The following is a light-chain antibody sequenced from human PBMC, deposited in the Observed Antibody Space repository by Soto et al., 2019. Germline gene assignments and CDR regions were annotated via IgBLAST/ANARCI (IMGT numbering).Light chain of an antibody. CDR3: QQYNRVPLT. CDR2: DAS. CDR1: QSDGRW. Sequence: IQMTQSPSTLSASVGDRVTITCRASQSDGRWGAWYQQKPGKAPRLLIYDASTLETEVPSRFSGRGSGTEFTLTISSLQPDDFATYYCQQYNRVPLTFGGGTKVE. V-gene: IGKV1-5*01. J-gene: IGKJ4*01.